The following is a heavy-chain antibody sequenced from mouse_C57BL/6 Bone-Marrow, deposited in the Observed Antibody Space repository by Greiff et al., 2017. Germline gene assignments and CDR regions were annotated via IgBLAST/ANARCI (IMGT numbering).Heavy chain of an antibody. CDR3: ARKGTTVVADYFDY. CDR2: IYPRSGNT. CDR1: GYTFTSYG. Sequence: VQLQQSGAELARPGASVKLSCKASGYTFTSYGISWVKQRTGQGLEWIGEIYPRSGNTYYNEKFKGKATLTADKSSRTAYMELRSLTSEDSAVYFCARKGTTVVADYFDYWGQGTTLTVSS. V-gene: IGHV1-81*01. J-gene: IGHJ2*01. D-gene: IGHD1-1*01.